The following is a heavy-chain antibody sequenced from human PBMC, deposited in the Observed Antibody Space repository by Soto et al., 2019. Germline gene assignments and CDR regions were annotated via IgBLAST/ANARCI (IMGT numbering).Heavy chain of an antibody. D-gene: IGHD1-26*01. J-gene: IGHJ3*01. Sequence: EVQLVESGGGLVQPGASLRLSCAASGFTFSYYWMHWVRQAPGKGLVWVSRIHSDGSSTTYADSVKGRFTISRDNARNTLYLKMNSLRAEDTAVYYCARGERGAFDLWGQGTVVTVSS. CDR2: IHSDGSST. CDR3: ARGERGAFDL. CDR1: GFTFSYYW. V-gene: IGHV3-74*01.